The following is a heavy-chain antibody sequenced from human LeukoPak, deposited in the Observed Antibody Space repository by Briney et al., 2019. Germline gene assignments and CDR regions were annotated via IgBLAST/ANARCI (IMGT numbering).Heavy chain of an antibody. J-gene: IGHJ5*02. V-gene: IGHV3-30*04. D-gene: IGHD6-13*01. CDR1: GFTFSSYA. CDR2: ISYDGSNK. CDR3: ARGGTGDLGYSSLDNQAFDP. Sequence: PGRSLRLSCAASGFTFSSYAMHWVRQAPGKGLEWVAVISYDGSNKYYADSVKGRFTISRDNSKNTLYLQMNSLRAEDTAVYYCARGGTGDLGYSSLDNQAFDPWGQGTLVTVSS.